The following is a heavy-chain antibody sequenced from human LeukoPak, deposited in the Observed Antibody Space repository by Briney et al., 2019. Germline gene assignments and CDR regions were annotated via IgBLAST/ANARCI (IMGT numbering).Heavy chain of an antibody. J-gene: IGHJ3*02. CDR1: GFTFSNAW. Sequence: GGSLRLSCAASGFTFSNAWMSWVRQAPGKGLEWVGRIKSKTDGGTTDYAAPVKGRFTISRDDSKNTLYLQMNSLKTEDTAVYYCTTVIVVVPAAISDAFDIWGQGTMVTVPS. CDR3: TTVIVVVPAAISDAFDI. D-gene: IGHD2-2*01. CDR2: IKSKTDGGTT. V-gene: IGHV3-15*01.